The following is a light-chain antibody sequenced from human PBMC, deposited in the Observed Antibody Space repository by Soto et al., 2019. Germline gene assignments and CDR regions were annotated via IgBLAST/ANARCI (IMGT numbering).Light chain of an antibody. J-gene: IGKJ1*01. CDR2: AAS. V-gene: IGKV1-39*01. CDR3: QQSYNFPRT. CDR1: QGINDY. Sequence: DIQMTQSPSSLSASVGDRVTITCRTSQGINDYLNWYQMKPGEAPKLLIYAASALQSGIPSRFSGSASGTEFTLNINSLHPEDFATYYCQQSYNFPRTFGQGTKVEVK.